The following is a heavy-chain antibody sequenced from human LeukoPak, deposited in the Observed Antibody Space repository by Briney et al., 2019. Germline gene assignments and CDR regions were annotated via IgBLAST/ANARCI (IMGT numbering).Heavy chain of an antibody. CDR3: ARDLYCSGGSCLYFDY. V-gene: IGHV3-33*08. CDR2: MYYDGISK. D-gene: IGHD2-15*01. J-gene: IGHJ4*02. Sequence: GGSLTLSCAPSGLTFSSYEMNWVRQAPGKGLEWVAVMYYDGISKYYADSVKGRFTISRDNTMNTLYLQMNSLRAEDTAVYFCARDLYCSGGSCLYFDYWGQGTLVTVSS. CDR1: GLTFSSYE.